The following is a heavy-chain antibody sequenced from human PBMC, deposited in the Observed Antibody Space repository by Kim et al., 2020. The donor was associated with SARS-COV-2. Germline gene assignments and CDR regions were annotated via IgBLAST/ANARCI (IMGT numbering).Heavy chain of an antibody. J-gene: IGHJ6*02. CDR2: K. Sequence: KYYADSVKGRFTISRDNTKHTLYLQMNSLRAEDTAVYYCARTPSYYYGMDVWGQGTTVTVSS. V-gene: IGHV3-33*01. CDR3: ARTPSYYYGMDV.